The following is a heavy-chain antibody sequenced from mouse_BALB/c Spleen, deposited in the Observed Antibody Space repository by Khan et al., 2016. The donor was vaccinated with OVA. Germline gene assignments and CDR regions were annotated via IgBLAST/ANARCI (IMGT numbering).Heavy chain of an antibody. CDR2: ISYSGNT. CDR1: GYSITRDYA. Sequence: EVQLQESGPGLVKPSQSLSLTCTVTGYSITRDYAWNWIRQFPGNNLEWMGYISYSGNTKYTPSLKSRISITRDTSKNPFFLQLNSVTIEDTATYYCTRIKWGDFDYWGQGTTLTVSS. CDR3: TRIKWGDFDY. V-gene: IGHV3-2*02. J-gene: IGHJ2*01. D-gene: IGHD1-3*01.